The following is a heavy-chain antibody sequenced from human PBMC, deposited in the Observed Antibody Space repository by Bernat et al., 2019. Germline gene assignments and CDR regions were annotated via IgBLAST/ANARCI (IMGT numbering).Heavy chain of an antibody. CDR3: ASRHDY. V-gene: IGHV3-30*03. Sequence: QVQLVESGGGVVQPGRSLRLSCAASGFTFSSYGMHWVRQAPGKGLEWVAVISYDGSNKYYADSVKGRFTISRDNSKNTLYLQMNSRRAEDTAVYYFASRHDYWGQGTLVTVSS. CDR1: GFTFSSYG. J-gene: IGHJ4*02. CDR2: ISYDGSNK.